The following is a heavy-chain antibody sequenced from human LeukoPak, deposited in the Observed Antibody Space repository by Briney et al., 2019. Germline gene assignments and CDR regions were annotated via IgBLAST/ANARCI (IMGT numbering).Heavy chain of an antibody. Sequence: GGSHRLSCAASGFSFSDAWMSWVRQAPGKGLEWVGRIKSETDGGTTDYAAPVKGRFTISRDDSKNTLYLQMNSLKTEDTAVYYCTTDRNTAFDYWGQGTLVTVSS. CDR2: IKSETDGGTT. J-gene: IGHJ4*02. CDR1: GFSFSDAW. D-gene: IGHD5-18*01. V-gene: IGHV3-15*01. CDR3: TTDRNTAFDY.